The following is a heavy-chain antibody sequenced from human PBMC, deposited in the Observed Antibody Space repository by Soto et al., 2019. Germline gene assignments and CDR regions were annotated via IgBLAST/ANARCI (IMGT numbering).Heavy chain of an antibody. CDR3: AKDTGSNDYLIDY. V-gene: IGHV3-33*06. CDR2: VWYEGINK. J-gene: IGHJ4*02. Sequence: QVQMVESGGGVVQAGRSLRLSCAASGFTFSNYGMHWFRQAPGMGLDWLAAVWYEGINKYYADSVEGRFTISRDNSKNTLDLQMNGLRAEDTAVYYCAKDTGSNDYLIDYWVQGTLVTVS. D-gene: IGHD3-16*01. CDR1: GFTFSNYG.